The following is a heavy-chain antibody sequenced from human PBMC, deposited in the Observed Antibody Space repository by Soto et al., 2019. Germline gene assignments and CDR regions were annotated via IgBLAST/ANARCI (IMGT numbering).Heavy chain of an antibody. CDR1: GYTFTSYG. CDR2: ISAYNGKT. V-gene: IGHV1-18*01. Sequence: ASVKVSCKASGYTFTSYGSSWVRQAPGQGLEWMGWISAYNGKTNYAQKRQGRVTLTQETSTRTAYKRLWVLRSDDTAVYYCARYKRFTMIVVVRPGPFDHCCEGTLVTVSS. CDR3: ARYKRFTMIVVVRPGPFDH. D-gene: IGHD3-22*01. J-gene: IGHJ4*02.